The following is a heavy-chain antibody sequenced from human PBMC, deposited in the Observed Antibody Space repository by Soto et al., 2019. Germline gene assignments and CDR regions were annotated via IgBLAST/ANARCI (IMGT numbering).Heavy chain of an antibody. CDR2: INHSGST. J-gene: IGHJ4*02. CDR1: GGSFSGYY. V-gene: IGHV4-34*01. Sequence: PSETLSLTCAVYGGSFSGYYWSWIRQPPGKGLEWIGEINHSGSTNYNPSLKSRVTISVDTSKNQFPLKLSSVTAADTAVYYCARNFPDGQSFDYWGQGTLVTVSS. CDR3: ARNFPDGQSFDY.